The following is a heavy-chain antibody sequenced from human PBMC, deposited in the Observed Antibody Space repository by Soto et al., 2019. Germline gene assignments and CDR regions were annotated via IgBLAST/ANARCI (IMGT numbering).Heavy chain of an antibody. D-gene: IGHD2-15*01. CDR2: MNPNSGNT. J-gene: IGHJ6*03. CDR3: AREGYCSGGSCQNYSYYYMDV. Sequence: ASVKVSCKASGYTFTSYDINWVRQATGQGLEWMGWMNPNSGNTGYAQKFQGRVTMTRNTSISTAYMELSSLRSEDTAVYYCAREGYCSGGSCQNYSYYYMDVWGKGTTVTVSS. V-gene: IGHV1-8*01. CDR1: GYTFTSYD.